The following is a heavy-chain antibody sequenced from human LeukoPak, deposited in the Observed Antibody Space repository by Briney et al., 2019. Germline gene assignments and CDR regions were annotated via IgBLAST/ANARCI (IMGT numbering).Heavy chain of an antibody. CDR1: GYTFTSYG. Sequence: ASVKVSCKASGYTFTSYGISWVRQAPGQGLEWMGWMNPNSGNTGYAQKFQGRVTMTRNTSISTAYMELSSLRSEDTAVYYCATENCSSTSCYSGWFDPWGQGTLVTVSS. V-gene: IGHV1-8*02. D-gene: IGHD2-2*01. CDR2: MNPNSGNT. J-gene: IGHJ5*02. CDR3: ATENCSSTSCYSGWFDP.